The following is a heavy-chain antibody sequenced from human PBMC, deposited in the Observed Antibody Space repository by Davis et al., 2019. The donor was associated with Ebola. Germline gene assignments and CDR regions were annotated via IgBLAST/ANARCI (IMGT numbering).Heavy chain of an antibody. CDR3: ARGAYSSSWYPFDY. J-gene: IGHJ4*02. CDR2: INAGNGNT. D-gene: IGHD6-13*01. V-gene: IGHV1-3*01. CDR1: GYTFTSYD. Sequence: ASVKVSCKASGYTFTSYDINWVRQATGQGLEWMGWINAGNGNTKYSQKFQGRVTITRDTSASTAYMELSSLRSEDTAVYYCARGAYSSSWYPFDYWGQGTLVTVSS.